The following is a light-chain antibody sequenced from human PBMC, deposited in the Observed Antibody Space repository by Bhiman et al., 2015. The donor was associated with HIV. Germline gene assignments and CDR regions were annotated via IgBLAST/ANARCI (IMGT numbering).Light chain of an antibody. CDR1: SSDVGGYNY. CDR2: DVS. CDR3: GSYTSSSTRV. V-gene: IGLV2-14*03. J-gene: IGLJ3*02. Sequence: QSALTQPASVSGSPGQSITISCTGTSSDVGGYNYVSWYQHHPGKAPKLMIYDVSKRSSGVSNRFSGSKSGNTASLTISGLQAEDEADYYCGSYTSSSTRVFGGGTKLTVL.